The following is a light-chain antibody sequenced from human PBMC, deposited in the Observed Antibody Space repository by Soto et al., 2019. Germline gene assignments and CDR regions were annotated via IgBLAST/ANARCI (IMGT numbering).Light chain of an antibody. CDR3: QQYYSSPT. Sequence: DIVMTQSPDSLAVSLGERATINCKSSQSVSYSSNNKNYLAWYQQKPGQPPKLLIYWASTRESGVPDRFSGSGSGTDFTLTISSLQAEDVAVYYCQQYYSSPTFGGGTKVEIK. CDR2: WAS. J-gene: IGKJ4*01. V-gene: IGKV4-1*01. CDR1: QSVSYSSNNKNY.